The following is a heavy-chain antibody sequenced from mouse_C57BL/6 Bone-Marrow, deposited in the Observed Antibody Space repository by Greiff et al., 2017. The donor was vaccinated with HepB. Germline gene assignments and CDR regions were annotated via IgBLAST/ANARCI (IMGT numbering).Heavy chain of an antibody. Sequence: EVMLVESGGGLVKPGGSLKLSCAASGFTFSSYTMSWVRQTPEKRLEWVATISGGGGITYYPDSVKGRFTISRDNAKNTLYLQMSSLRSEDTALYYCARRTGHFDYWGQGTTLTVSS. CDR1: GFTFSSYT. V-gene: IGHV5-9*01. D-gene: IGHD4-1*01. CDR2: ISGGGGIT. J-gene: IGHJ2*01. CDR3: ARRTGHFDY.